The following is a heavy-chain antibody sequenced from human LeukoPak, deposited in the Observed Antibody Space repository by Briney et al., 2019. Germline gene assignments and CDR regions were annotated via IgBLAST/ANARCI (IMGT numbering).Heavy chain of an antibody. D-gene: IGHD3-22*01. CDR1: GFTVSSNY. J-gene: IGHJ3*02. CDR3: ARDGDSSGYYAAFDI. V-gene: IGHV3-20*04. CDR2: INWNGVST. Sequence: GGSLRLSCAASGFTVSSNYMSWVRQAPGKGLERVSVINWNGVSTGCADSVKGRFTISRDNAKNSLYLQMNSLRDEDTAVYYCARDGDSSGYYAAFDIWGQGTMVTVSS.